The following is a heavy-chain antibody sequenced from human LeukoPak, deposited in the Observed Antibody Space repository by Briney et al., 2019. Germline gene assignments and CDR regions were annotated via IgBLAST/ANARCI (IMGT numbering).Heavy chain of an antibody. D-gene: IGHD5-18*01. V-gene: IGHV1-69*13. Sequence: GASVKVSCKASGYTFTGYYMHWVRQAPGQGLEWMGGIIPIFGTANYAQKFQGRVTITADESTSTAYMELSSLRSEDTAVYYCATYTAMVTGTFDYWGQGTLVTVSS. J-gene: IGHJ4*02. CDR2: IIPIFGTA. CDR3: ATYTAMVTGTFDY. CDR1: GYTFTGYY.